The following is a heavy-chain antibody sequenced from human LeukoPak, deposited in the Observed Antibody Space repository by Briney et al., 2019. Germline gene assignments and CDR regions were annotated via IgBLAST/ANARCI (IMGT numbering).Heavy chain of an antibody. CDR1: GYTFTSYA. CDR3: ARDHLGSPMNNWFDP. Sequence: ASVKVSCKASGYTFTSYAMNWVRQAPGQGLEWMGWINTNTGNSTYAQGFTGRCVFSLDTSVSTAYLQISSLKAEDTAVYYCARDHLGSPMNNWFDPWGQGTLVAVSS. V-gene: IGHV7-4-1*02. D-gene: IGHD3-16*01. CDR2: INTNTGNS. J-gene: IGHJ5*02.